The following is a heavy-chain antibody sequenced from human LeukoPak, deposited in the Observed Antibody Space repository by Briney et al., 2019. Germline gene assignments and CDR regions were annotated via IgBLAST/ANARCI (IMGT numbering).Heavy chain of an antibody. D-gene: IGHD3-22*01. Sequence: ASLKLSCTASLYPFTGYYVHCAREAPGPGLEWMGWIHPNSGGTKYAQRFQGRVSVTRHTSISTVYMELSRLRSDDTAVYYCARWGKYYYDSSGYYYWGQGTLVSVSS. CDR1: LYPFTGYY. J-gene: IGHJ4*02. V-gene: IGHV1-2*02. CDR2: IHPNSGGT. CDR3: ARWGKYYYDSSGYYY.